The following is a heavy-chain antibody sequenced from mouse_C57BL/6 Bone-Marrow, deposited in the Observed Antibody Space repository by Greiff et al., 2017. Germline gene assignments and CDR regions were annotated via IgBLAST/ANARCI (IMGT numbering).Heavy chain of an antibody. V-gene: IGHV5-2*01. J-gene: IGHJ1*03. D-gene: IGHD2-3*01. Sequence: EVQLVESGGGLVQPGESLKLSCESNEYEFPSHDMSWVRKTPEKRLELVAAINSDGGSTYYPDTMERRFIISRDNTKKTLYLQMSSLRSEDTALYYCARLIYDGYLYWYFDVWGTGTTVTVSS. CDR2: INSDGGST. CDR3: ARLIYDGYLYWYFDV. CDR1: EYEFPSHD.